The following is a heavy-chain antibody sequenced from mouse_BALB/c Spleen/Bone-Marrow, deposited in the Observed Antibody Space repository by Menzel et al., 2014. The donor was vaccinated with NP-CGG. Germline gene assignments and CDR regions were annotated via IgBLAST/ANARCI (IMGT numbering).Heavy chain of an antibody. CDR3: IRGNYRYSWFAY. CDR1: GYTFTDYE. D-gene: IGHD2-14*01. V-gene: IGHV1-15*01. CDR2: IHPGSGNT. Sequence: QVQLQQSGAELVRPGASVKLSCKALGYTFTDYEMHWVKQAPVNGLEWIGAIHPGSGNTAYNQKFKGKATLTADKSSSTAYMELSSLTSEDSAVYYCIRGNYRYSWFAYWGQGTLVTVSA. J-gene: IGHJ3*01.